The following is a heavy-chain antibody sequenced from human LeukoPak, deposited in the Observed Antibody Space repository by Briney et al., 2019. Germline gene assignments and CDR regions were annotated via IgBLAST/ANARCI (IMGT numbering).Heavy chain of an antibody. Sequence: PGGSLRLSCAASGFTFSSYAMSWVRQAPGKGLEWVSAISGSGGSTYYADSVKSRFTISRDNSKNTLYLQINSLRAEDTAVYYCAKDIEQWLVQVVGNWGQGTLVTVSS. V-gene: IGHV3-23*01. CDR3: AKDIEQWLVQVVGN. CDR1: GFTFSSYA. J-gene: IGHJ4*02. D-gene: IGHD6-19*01. CDR2: ISGSGGST.